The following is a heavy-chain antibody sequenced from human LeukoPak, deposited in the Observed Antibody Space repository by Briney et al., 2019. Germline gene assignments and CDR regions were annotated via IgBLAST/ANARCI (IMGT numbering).Heavy chain of an antibody. V-gene: IGHV1-18*01. CDR2: ISAYTGNT. CDR1: GYTFTSYG. D-gene: IGHD5-18*01. J-gene: IGHJ4*02. Sequence: GASVKVSCKASGYTFTSYGISWVRQAPGQGLGWMGWISAYTGNTNYAQRLQGRVTMTTDTPTSTAYMELRSLRSDDTAVYYCARGRYSYGYCDYWGQGTLVTVSS. CDR3: ARGRYSYGYCDY.